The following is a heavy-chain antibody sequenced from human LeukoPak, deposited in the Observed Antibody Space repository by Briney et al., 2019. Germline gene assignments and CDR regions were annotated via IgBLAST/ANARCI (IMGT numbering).Heavy chain of an antibody. CDR1: GYTFTSYA. V-gene: IGHV7-4-1*02. CDR3: ARGELLWFGELLGALAEYFQH. CDR2: INTNTGNP. D-gene: IGHD3-10*01. J-gene: IGHJ1*01. Sequence: GASVKVSCKASGYTFTSYAMNWVRQAPGQGLEWMGWINTNTGNPTYAQGFTGRFVFSLDTSVSTAYLQISSLKAEDTAVYYCARGELLWFGELLGALAEYFQHWGQGTLVTVSS.